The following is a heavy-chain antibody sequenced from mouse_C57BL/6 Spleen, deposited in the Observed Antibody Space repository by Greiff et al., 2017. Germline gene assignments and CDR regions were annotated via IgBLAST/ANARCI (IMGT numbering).Heavy chain of an antibody. J-gene: IGHJ4*01. CDR3: ARVYDYGEGYYYAMDY. Sequence: EVQLQESGPGLVKPSQSLSFTCSVTGYSITSCYYWNWIRQFPGNKLEWMGFISYDGSNNYNPSLKNPISLTRDTSKNQLFLRLKSVTTEDTATYYCARVYDYGEGYYYAMDYWGQGTSVTVSS. V-gene: IGHV3-6*01. CDR1: GYSITSCYY. CDR2: ISYDGSN. D-gene: IGHD2-4*01.